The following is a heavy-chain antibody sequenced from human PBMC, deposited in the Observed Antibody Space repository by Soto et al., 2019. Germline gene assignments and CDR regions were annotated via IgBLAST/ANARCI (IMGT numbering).Heavy chain of an antibody. CDR1: GFTFTSSA. D-gene: IGHD5-12*01. J-gene: IGHJ4*02. V-gene: IGHV1-58*01. CDR2: IVVGSGNT. CDR3: AAGTVEMATISY. Sequence: SVKVSCKASGFTFTSSAVQWVRQARGQRLEWIGWIVVGSGNTNYAQKFQERVTITRDMSTSTAYMELSSLRSEDTAVYYCAAGTVEMATISYWGQGTLVTVSS.